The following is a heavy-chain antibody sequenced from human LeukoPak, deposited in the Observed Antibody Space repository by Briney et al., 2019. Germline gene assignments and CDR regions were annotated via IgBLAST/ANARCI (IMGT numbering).Heavy chain of an antibody. CDR1: GFTFSTYW. V-gene: IGHV3-7*03. CDR3: ARDSTVTLSYGMDV. D-gene: IGHD4-17*01. J-gene: IGHJ6*02. Sequence: PGGSLRLSCAASGFTFSTYWMTWVRQAPGKGLEWVANIKQDGSEKYYVDFVKGRFTISRDNAKNSLYLQMNSLRAEDSAVYCCARDSTVTLSYGMDVWGQGTTVTVSS. CDR2: IKQDGSEK.